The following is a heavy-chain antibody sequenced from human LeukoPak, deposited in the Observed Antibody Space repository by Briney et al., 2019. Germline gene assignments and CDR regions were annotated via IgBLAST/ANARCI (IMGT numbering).Heavy chain of an antibody. J-gene: IGHJ4*02. V-gene: IGHV3-23*01. CDR1: GLTFSSYA. CDR3: AKDRSCTNDICHGDFGY. CDR2: ISGMGGST. D-gene: IGHD2-8*01. Sequence: PGGPLRPSCAASGLTFSSYAVSWVRQAQGRGLEWAPRISGMGGSTYSADSVKGRFTISRDNSKNTLYLQMNSLRAEDTALYYCAKDRSCTNDICHGDFGYRGQGTLVTVSS.